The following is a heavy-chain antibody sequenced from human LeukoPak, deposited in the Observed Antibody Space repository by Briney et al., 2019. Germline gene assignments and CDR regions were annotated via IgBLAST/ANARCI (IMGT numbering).Heavy chain of an antibody. CDR2: IYYSGNT. J-gene: IGHJ4*02. CDR3: ARKSRGYSGSYDY. Sequence: PSETLSLTCTVSGDSISSYYWSWLRQPPGKGLEWIGYIYYSGNTNYNPSLKSQVTISVDTSKNQFSLKLSSVTAADTAVYYCARKSRGYSGSYDYWGQGTLVTVSS. V-gene: IGHV4-59*01. D-gene: IGHD1-26*01. CDR1: GDSISSYY.